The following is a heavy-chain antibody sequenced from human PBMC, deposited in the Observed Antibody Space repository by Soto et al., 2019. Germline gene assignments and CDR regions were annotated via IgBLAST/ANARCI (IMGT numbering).Heavy chain of an antibody. CDR1: GFSFTGYY. J-gene: IGHJ5*02. V-gene: IGHV1-2*02. D-gene: IGHD6-6*01. Sequence: ASVQVSCKASGFSFTGYYIHWQRQAPGQGLEWMGWINAHSGGTEYAQKFQGRVTLTRDTSIATAYLTLTSLTSDDTALYYCAKDLTRQLAYWLDPWGQGTQVTVSS. CDR3: AKDLTRQLAYWLDP. CDR2: INAHSGGT.